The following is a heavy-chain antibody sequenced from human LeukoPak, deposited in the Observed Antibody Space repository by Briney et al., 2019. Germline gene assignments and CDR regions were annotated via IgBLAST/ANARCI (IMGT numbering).Heavy chain of an antibody. J-gene: IGHJ3*02. D-gene: IGHD2-15*01. CDR3: AKDRTDCSGGSCYSADAFDI. Sequence: GGSLRLSCAASGFTFSSYAMSWVRQAPGKGLEWVSAISGSGGSTYYADSVKGRFTISRDSSKNTLYLQMNSLRAEDTAVYYCAKDRTDCSGGSCYSADAFDIWGQGTMVTVSS. V-gene: IGHV3-23*01. CDR1: GFTFSSYA. CDR2: ISGSGGST.